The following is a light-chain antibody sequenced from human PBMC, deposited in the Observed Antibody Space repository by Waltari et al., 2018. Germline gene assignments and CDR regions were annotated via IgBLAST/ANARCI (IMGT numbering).Light chain of an antibody. Sequence: QSALTQPASVSGSPGQSITISCTGTSSDVGGYHSVSWYQDHPGQAPKVIIYDVSNRPSGVSDRFSGSKSGNTASLTISGLQAEDEADYYCSSQSSNSVVLFGGGTKLTVL. V-gene: IGLV2-14*03. CDR3: SSQSSNSVVL. CDR1: SSDVGGYHS. CDR2: DVS. J-gene: IGLJ2*01.